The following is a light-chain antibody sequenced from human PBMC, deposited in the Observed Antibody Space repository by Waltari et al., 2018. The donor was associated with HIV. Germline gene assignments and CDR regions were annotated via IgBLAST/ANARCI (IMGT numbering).Light chain of an antibody. CDR1: QSVSTY. V-gene: IGKV3-15*01. J-gene: IGKJ1*01. Sequence: EIAVTQFPDALSVSPGEIASLSCTVRQSVSTYLAWYHQVPGQAPRLLISDSSNRATGVPDRFSGSGSGTHFILTISSLQSEDSGVYYCQQYSDWPRAFGLGTKVEV. CDR3: QQYSDWPRA. CDR2: DSS.